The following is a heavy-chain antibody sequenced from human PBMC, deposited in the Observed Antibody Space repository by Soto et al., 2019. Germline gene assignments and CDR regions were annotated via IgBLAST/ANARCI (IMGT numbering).Heavy chain of an antibody. J-gene: IGHJ4*02. CDR3: ARVGYSIAAAGHIDY. Sequence: SETLSLTCAVSGGSISSSNWWRWVRQPPGKGLEWIGEIYHSGSTNYNPSLKSRVTISVDKSKNQFSLKLSSVTAADTAVYYCARVGYSIAAAGHIDYWGQGTLVTVSS. CDR2: IYHSGST. V-gene: IGHV4-4*02. CDR1: GGSISSSNW. D-gene: IGHD6-13*01.